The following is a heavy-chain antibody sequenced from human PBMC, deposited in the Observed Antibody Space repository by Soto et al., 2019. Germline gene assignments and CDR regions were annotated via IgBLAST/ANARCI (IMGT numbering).Heavy chain of an antibody. CDR3: AKDHTVVIRDAFDI. CDR2: ISDSGTGT. CDR1: GFTFSSYA. D-gene: IGHD3-22*01. V-gene: IGHV3-23*01. J-gene: IGHJ3*02. Sequence: EVQILESGGGLVQPGGSLRLSCAASGFTFSSYAMYCVRQAPGKGLAWVSGISDSGTGTYYADSVKGRFTISRNNSKNMVYLQMNSLRAEHTALYYCAKDHTVVIRDAFDIWGQGTMVNVSS.